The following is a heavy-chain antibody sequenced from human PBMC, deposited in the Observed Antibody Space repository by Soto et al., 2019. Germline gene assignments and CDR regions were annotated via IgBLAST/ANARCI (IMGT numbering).Heavy chain of an antibody. CDR1: GYNFMRYG. D-gene: IGHD1-26*01. J-gene: IGHJ5*02. CDR3: ESWISGGYSDWFDP. V-gene: IGHV1-18*04. CDR2: INVDNGET. Sequence: QVQLVQSGAEVKKPGASVKVSCKASGYNFMRYGFTWVRQAPGQGLEWMGWINVDNGETKYPQKIQGRVTMTTDTSTSTVYIELRSLTSDDTAVYYCESWISGGYSDWFDPWGHGTLVTVSS.